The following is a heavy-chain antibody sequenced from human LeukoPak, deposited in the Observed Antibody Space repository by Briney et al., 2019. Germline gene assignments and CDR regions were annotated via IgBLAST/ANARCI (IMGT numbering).Heavy chain of an antibody. J-gene: IGHJ6*02. Sequence: SQTLSLTCTVSDGSISSGNYYWSWIRQPAGKGLEWIGRIYTSGSTNYNPSLKSRVTISVDTSKNQFSLKLSSVTAADTAVYYCAGLRYFDWLPRAYYYGMDVWGQGTTVTVSS. D-gene: IGHD3-9*01. V-gene: IGHV4-61*02. CDR3: AGLRYFDWLPRAYYYGMDV. CDR1: DGSISSGNYY. CDR2: IYTSGST.